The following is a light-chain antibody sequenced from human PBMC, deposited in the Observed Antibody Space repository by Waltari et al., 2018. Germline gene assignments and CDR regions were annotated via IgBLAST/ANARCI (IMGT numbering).Light chain of an antibody. Sequence: QAVLTQPSSLSASPGPSASPTCTLRSGTNVGSYRIYWSQQMPGSPPQYLLRYKSDSDTHQVYRVPRLFSGSKDASAKAGILLISGLQAEDEVDYYCMIWHNNAVVFGGGTTLTVL. CDR1: SGTNVGSYR. J-gene: IGLJ2*01. V-gene: IGLV5-45*03. CDR2: YKSDSDT. CDR3: MIWHNNAVV.